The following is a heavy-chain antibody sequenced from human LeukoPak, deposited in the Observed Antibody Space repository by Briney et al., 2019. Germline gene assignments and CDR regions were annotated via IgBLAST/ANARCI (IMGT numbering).Heavy chain of an antibody. J-gene: IGHJ4*02. V-gene: IGHV1-69*04. CDR2: IIPFVDIT. Sequence: SVKLSCKAAGGTFNIYAFSWVRHAPGQGLEWMGRIIPFVDITTNSQRFQGRLTITADKATSTASMELSSLNSEDTAFYYCARCKMRPSAREYLASWGQGTLVTVSS. CDR1: GGTFNIYA. CDR3: ARCKMRPSAREYLAS. D-gene: IGHD2-2*01.